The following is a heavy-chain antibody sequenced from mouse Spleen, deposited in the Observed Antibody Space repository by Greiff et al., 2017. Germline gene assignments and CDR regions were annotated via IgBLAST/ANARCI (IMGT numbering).Heavy chain of an antibody. Sequence: EVKLVESGPGLVKPSQSLSLTCSVTGYSITSGYYWNWIRQFPGNKLEWMGYISYDGSNNYNPSLKNRISITRDTSKNQFFLKLNSVTTEDTATYYCARDDYGDFNYYAMDYWGQGTSVTVSS. D-gene: IGHD2-13*01. V-gene: IGHV3-6*01. CDR2: ISYDGSN. CDR3: ARDDYGDFNYYAMDY. CDR1: GYSITSGYY. J-gene: IGHJ4*01.